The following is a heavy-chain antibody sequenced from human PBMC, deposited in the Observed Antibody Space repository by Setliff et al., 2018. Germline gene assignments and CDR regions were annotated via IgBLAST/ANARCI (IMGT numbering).Heavy chain of an antibody. CDR2: IKQDGGEK. J-gene: IGHJ4*02. D-gene: IGHD3-16*02. CDR1: GFTLSDYW. V-gene: IGHV3-7*03. Sequence: GGSLRLSCAASGFTLSDYWMAWVRQAPGKGLEWVANIKQDGGEKYYADSMKGRFTISRDNAKNSLYLQMNSLSAEDTAVYFCARRNYRTALDYWGQGTLVTVSS. CDR3: ARRNYRTALDY.